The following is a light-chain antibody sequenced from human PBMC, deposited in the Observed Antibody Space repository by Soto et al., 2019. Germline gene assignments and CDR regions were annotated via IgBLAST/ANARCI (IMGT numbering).Light chain of an antibody. V-gene: IGLV4-69*02. J-gene: IGLJ1*01. CDR1: SGHSNYA. Sequence: QAVLTQSPSASASLGASVKLTCTLSSGHSNYAIAWHQQQPEKGPRYLMKVNSDGSHIRGDGLPDRFSGSSSGAERFLIISSLQSDDEADYYCSSYTRSSTEVFGTGTKVTVL. CDR3: SSYTRSSTEV. CDR2: VNSDGSH.